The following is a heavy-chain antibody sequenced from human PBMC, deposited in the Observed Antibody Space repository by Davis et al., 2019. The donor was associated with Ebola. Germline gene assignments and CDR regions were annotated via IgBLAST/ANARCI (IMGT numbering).Heavy chain of an antibody. J-gene: IGHJ3*02. V-gene: IGHV4-34*01. D-gene: IGHD6-6*01. Sequence: PSETLSLTCAVYGGSFSGYYWSWIRQPPGKGLEWIGEINHSGSTNYNPSLKSRVTISVDTSKNQFSLKLSSVTAADTAVYYCARRIAARSFRDAFDIWGQGTMVTVSS. CDR2: INHSGST. CDR3: ARRIAARSFRDAFDI. CDR1: GGSFSGYY.